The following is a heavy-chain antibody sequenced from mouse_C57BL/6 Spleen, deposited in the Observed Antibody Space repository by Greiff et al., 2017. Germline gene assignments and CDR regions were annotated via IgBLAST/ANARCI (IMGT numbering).Heavy chain of an antibody. CDR3: ATGVIYYYGSRGSYYAMDY. CDR1: GFTFSDYG. CDR2: ISSGSSTI. J-gene: IGHJ4*01. V-gene: IGHV5-17*01. D-gene: IGHD1-1*01. Sequence: DVMLVESGGGLVKPGGSLKLSCAASGFTFSDYGMHWVRQAPEKGLEWVAYISSGSSTIYYADTVKGRFTISRDNAKNTLFLQMTSLRSEDTAMYYCATGVIYYYGSRGSYYAMDYWGQGTSVTVSS.